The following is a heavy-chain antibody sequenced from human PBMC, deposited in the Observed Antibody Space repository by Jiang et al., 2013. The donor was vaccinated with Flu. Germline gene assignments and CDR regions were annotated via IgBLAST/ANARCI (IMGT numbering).Heavy chain of an antibody. J-gene: IGHJ5*02. CDR2: INYRGTT. V-gene: IGHV4-39*07. D-gene: IGHD3-10*01. CDR1: SVSIRNDCCY. Sequence: LLKPSETLSLTCTVSSVSIRNDCCYWGWIRQPPGKGLEWIGGINYRGTTYYNPSLKSRVTMSIDTSKNQFSLQLSSVTAADTAVYYCARQHYDGSGTVDTPAINWFDPWGQGALVTVSS. CDR3: ARQHYDGSGTVDTPAINWFDP.